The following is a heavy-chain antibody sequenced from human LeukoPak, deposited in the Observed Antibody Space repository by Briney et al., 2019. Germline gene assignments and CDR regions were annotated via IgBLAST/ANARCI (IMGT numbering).Heavy chain of an antibody. V-gene: IGHV3-7*01. J-gene: IGHJ4*02. Sequence: GGSLRLSCAASGFTFSTYWMNWVRQAPGKGLEWVASIKQDGSMKYYVDSVKGRFTISRDNAKNSLYLQMNSLRAEDTALYYCAREDFWSGFFDYWGQGTLVTVSS. D-gene: IGHD3-3*01. CDR2: IKQDGSMK. CDR3: AREDFWSGFFDY. CDR1: GFTFSTYW.